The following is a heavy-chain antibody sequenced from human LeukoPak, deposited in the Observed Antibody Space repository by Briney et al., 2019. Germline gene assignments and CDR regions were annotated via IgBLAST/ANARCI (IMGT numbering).Heavy chain of an antibody. CDR2: ISGSGGST. CDR1: GFPLPTYP. D-gene: IGHD5-12*01. Sequence: PGGSLRHAFAAPGFPLPTYPIAWARQPPGRGLGWVSAISGSGGSTYYADSVKGRFTISRDNSKNTLYLQMNSLRAEDTAVYYCARGPSGYHNTGGQGTLVTVSS. V-gene: IGHV3-23*01. CDR3: ARGPSGYHNT. J-gene: IGHJ4*02.